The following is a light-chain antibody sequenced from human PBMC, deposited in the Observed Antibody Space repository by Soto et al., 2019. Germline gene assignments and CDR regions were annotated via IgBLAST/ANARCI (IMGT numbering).Light chain of an antibody. Sequence: DIVMTQSPDSLAVSLGERATINCKSSQTILYSPNNRNHLTWYQQKPGHPPRLLIYWASDREPGVPDRFSGSGSGTDFTLTIISLKAEDVAVYYCQQYYNIPYSFGQGTKLEIK. J-gene: IGKJ2*03. V-gene: IGKV4-1*01. CDR3: QQYYNIPYS. CDR1: QTILYSPNNRNH. CDR2: WAS.